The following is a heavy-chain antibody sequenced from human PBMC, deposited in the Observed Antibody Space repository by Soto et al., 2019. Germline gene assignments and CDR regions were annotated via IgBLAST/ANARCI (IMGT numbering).Heavy chain of an antibody. V-gene: IGHV1-18*01. CDR1: GYTFTSYG. CDR3: ARSWVTGKGGLDV. Sequence: QVQLVQSGAEVKKPGASVKVSCKASGYTFTSYGFSWVRQAPGQWLEWMGWISGYTGNTNYAQKIQGRVTMTTDTSTSTAHMELRSLISDDTAVYYCARSWVTGKGGLDVWGQGTTVTVSS. D-gene: IGHD2-21*02. CDR2: ISGYTGNT. J-gene: IGHJ6*02.